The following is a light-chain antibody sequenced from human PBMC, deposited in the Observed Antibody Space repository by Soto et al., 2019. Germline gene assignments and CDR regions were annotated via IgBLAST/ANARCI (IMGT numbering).Light chain of an antibody. Sequence: QSVLTQPPTASGTPGQRVTISCSGSSSNIGSNTVNWYQQLPGTAPKLLIYSDDQRPSGVLGRFSGSKSGTSASLAISGLHSEDEADYYCAGWDDSVNADVVFGGGTKLTVL. J-gene: IGLJ2*01. V-gene: IGLV1-44*01. CDR2: SDD. CDR3: AGWDDSVNADVV. CDR1: SSNIGSNT.